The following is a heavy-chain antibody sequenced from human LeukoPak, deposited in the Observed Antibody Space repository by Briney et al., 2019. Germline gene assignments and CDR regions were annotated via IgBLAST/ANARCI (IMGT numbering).Heavy chain of an antibody. V-gene: IGHV3-21*01. D-gene: IGHD3-3*01. J-gene: IGHJ4*02. CDR3: ARDLEYYDFWSGYYTNFDY. CDR2: ISSSSSYI. CDR1: GFTFSSYS. Sequence: PGGSLRLSCAASGFTFSSYSMNWVRQAPGKGLEWVSSISSSSSYIYYADSVKGRFTISRDNAKNSLYLQMNSLRAEDTAVYYCARDLEYYDFWSGYYTNFDYWGQGTLVTVSS.